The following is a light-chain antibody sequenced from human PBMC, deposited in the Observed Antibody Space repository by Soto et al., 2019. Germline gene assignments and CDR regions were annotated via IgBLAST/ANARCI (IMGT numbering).Light chain of an antibody. CDR1: QSVSIW. J-gene: IGKJ1*01. Sequence: DIQMTQSPSTLSASEGDRVTISCRASQSVSIWLAWYQQKPGRAPKLLIYKSSILESGVPPRFSGSGSGTEFTLTISSLQPDDFATYYCQQFNTSPWTFGQGTKVDIK. V-gene: IGKV1-5*03. CDR3: QQFNTSPWT. CDR2: KSS.